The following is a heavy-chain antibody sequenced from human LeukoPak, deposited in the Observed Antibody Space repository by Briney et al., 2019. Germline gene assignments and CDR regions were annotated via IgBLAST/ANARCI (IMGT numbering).Heavy chain of an antibody. J-gene: IGHJ5*02. V-gene: IGHV3-30*02. Sequence: PGGSLRLSCAASGFTFGSFGMHWVRQAPGKGLEWVAFIRYDGSNKYYADSVKGRFTISRDNSKNTLYLQMNSLRAEDTAVYYCAKGRYFDDSWFDPWGQGTLVTVSS. CDR2: IRYDGSNK. CDR1: GFTFGSFG. D-gene: IGHD3-9*01. CDR3: AKGRYFDDSWFDP.